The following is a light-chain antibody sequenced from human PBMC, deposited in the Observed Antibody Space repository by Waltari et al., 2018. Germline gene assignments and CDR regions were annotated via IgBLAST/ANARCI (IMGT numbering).Light chain of an antibody. J-gene: IGLJ1*01. Sequence: QSALTPPRSVSGSPGQSVTISCTGTNSDVGGYKYVSWYQQHPDKAPRLIIYDVYTRPSGVPNRFSGSKSANTASLTISGLQSEDEADYYCCSYAGSFTWVFGTGTKVTVL. CDR1: NSDVGGYKY. CDR2: DVY. CDR3: CSYAGSFTWV. V-gene: IGLV2-11*01.